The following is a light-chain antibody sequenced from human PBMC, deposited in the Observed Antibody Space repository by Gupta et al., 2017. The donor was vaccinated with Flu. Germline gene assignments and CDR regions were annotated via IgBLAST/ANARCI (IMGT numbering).Light chain of an antibody. V-gene: IGKV3-15*01. CDR2: GAA. Sequence: EIVMTKSPATLSVSPGERATLSCRASQRVSRNLACYQQKPRQAPRLLIYGAASRATGIPARFSGSGGGTEFTLTISSRQSEDVAIDYCQQYNNSPRRFTFGPGTRVDIK. CDR1: QRVSRN. J-gene: IGKJ3*01. CDR3: QQYNNSPRRFT.